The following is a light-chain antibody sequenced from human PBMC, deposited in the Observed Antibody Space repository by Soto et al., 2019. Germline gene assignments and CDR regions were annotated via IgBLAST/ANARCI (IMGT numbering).Light chain of an antibody. J-gene: IGLJ3*02. CDR3: VLYMKGHSRV. Sequence: QTVVTQEASLSVSPGWTVTLTCGLASGSVSSRYYPSWYRQDPGQTPRTLIYSGDIRSSGVPDRFSGSILGSKAALTITGAEADDESVYYCVLYMKGHSRVFGGGTKVTVL. V-gene: IGLV8-61*01. CDR2: SGD. CDR1: SGSVSSRYY.